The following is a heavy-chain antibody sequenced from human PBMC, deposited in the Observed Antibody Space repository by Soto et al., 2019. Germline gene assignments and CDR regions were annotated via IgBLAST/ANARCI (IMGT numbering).Heavy chain of an antibody. J-gene: IGHJ4*02. CDR3: ASTIVDTDRLFDY. D-gene: IGHD5-18*01. V-gene: IGHV1-69*06. CDR2: IIPIFGTA. Sequence: QVQLVQSGAEVKKPGSSVKVSCKASGGTFSSYAISWVRQAPGQGLEWMGGIIPIFGTANYAQKFQGRVTITADKSTSPAYMELSSLRSEATAVYYCASTIVDTDRLFDYWGQGTLVTVSS. CDR1: GGTFSSYA.